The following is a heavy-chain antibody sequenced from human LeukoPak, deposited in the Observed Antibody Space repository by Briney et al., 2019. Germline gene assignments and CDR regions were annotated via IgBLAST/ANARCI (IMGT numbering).Heavy chain of an antibody. Sequence: GGSLRLYCAASGFTFSSYAMHWVRQAPGKGLEWVAVISYDGSNKYYADSVKGRFTISRDNSKNTLYLQMNSLRAEDTAVYYCARSYGDSYEGSYYWGQGTLVTVSS. J-gene: IGHJ4*02. CDR1: GFTFSSYA. CDR3: ARSYGDSYEGSYY. D-gene: IGHD4-17*01. CDR2: ISYDGSNK. V-gene: IGHV3-30-3*01.